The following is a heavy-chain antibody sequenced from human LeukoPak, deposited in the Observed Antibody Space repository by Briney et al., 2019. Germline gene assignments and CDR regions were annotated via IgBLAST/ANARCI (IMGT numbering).Heavy chain of an antibody. CDR1: GFTFSSYG. CDR2: ISYDGSNK. V-gene: IGHV3-30*18. J-gene: IGHJ3*02. D-gene: IGHD3-10*01. Sequence: GGSLRLSCAASGFTFSSYGMHWVRQAPGKGLEWVAVISYDGSNKYYADSVKGRFTISRDNSKNTLYLQMNSLRAEDTAVYYCAKATFMVRGVIPAFDIWGQGTTVTVSS. CDR3: AKATFMVRGVIPAFDI.